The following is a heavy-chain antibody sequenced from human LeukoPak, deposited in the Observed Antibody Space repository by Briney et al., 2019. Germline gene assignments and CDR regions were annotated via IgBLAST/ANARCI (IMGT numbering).Heavy chain of an antibody. Sequence: GSLRLSCAASGFTFSSYSMNWVRQPPGKGLEWIGEINHSGGTNYNPSLKSRVTISVDTSKNQFSLKLSSVTAADTAVYYCARRYSGSYYVVRIGRKFDYWGQGTLVTVSS. J-gene: IGHJ4*02. CDR3: ARRYSGSYYVVRIGRKFDY. D-gene: IGHD1-26*01. V-gene: IGHV4-34*01. CDR2: INHSGGT. CDR1: GFTFSSYS.